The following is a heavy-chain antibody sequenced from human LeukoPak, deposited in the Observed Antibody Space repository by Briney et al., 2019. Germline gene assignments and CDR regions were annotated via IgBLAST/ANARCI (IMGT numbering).Heavy chain of an antibody. V-gene: IGHV4-34*01. D-gene: IGHD3-16*02. J-gene: IGHJ5*02. Sequence: SETLSLTCAVYGGSFSGYYWSWIRQPPGKGLEWIGEINHSGSTNYNPSLKSRVTISVDTSKNQFSLKLSSVTAADTAVYYCARLDGDYVWGSYRYYWFDPWGQGTLVTVSS. CDR2: INHSGST. CDR3: ARLDGDYVWGSYRYYWFDP. CDR1: GGSFSGYY.